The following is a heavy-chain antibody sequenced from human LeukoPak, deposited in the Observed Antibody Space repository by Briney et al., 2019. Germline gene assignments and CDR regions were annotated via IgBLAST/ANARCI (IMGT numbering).Heavy chain of an antibody. CDR1: GFSLSTSGVG. CDR2: IYWDGDK. J-gene: IGHJ5*02. Sequence: SGPTLVKPTQTLTLTCTFSGFSLSTSGVGVGWIRQPPGKALEWLALIYWDGDKRYSPSLKNRFTITKDTSKNQVVLTMTNMDPVDTATYYCVHTRWVRGVMQRKDWFDPWGQGTLVTVSS. V-gene: IGHV2-5*02. D-gene: IGHD3-10*01. CDR3: VHTRWVRGVMQRKDWFDP.